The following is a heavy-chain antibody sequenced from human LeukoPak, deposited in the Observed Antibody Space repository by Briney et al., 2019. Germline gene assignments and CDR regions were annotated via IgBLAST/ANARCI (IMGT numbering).Heavy chain of an antibody. CDR2: INPNSGGT. CDR3: ARPANLYYSADAFAL. D-gene: IGHD2/OR15-2a*01. CDR1: GYTFTGYY. Sequence: ASVKVSCKASGYTFTGYYMHWVRQAPGQGLEWMGWINPNSGGTNYAQKFQGRVTMTRDTSISTAYMELSRLRSDDTAVYYCARPANLYYSADAFALWGQGTLVTVSS. J-gene: IGHJ3*01. V-gene: IGHV1-2*02.